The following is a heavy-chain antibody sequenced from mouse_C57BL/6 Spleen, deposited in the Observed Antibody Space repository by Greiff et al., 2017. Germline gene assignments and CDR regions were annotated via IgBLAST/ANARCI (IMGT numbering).Heavy chain of an antibody. CDR1: GYTFTDYE. J-gene: IGHJ2*01. Sequence: QVQLKQSGAELVRPGASVTLSCKASGYTFTDYEMHWVKQTPVHGLEWIGAIDPETGGTAYNQKFKGKAILTADKSSSTAYMELRSLTSEDSAVYYCTRPSMGTGDYWGQGTTLTVSS. CDR3: TRPSMGTGDY. CDR2: IDPETGGT. V-gene: IGHV1-15*01. D-gene: IGHD2-14*01.